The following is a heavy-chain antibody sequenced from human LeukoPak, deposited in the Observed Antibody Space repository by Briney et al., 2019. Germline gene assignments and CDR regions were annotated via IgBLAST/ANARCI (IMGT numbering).Heavy chain of an antibody. J-gene: IGHJ4*02. V-gene: IGHV1-69*01. CDR3: ARLNDIVVVPAAIDY. Sequence: ASVKVSCKASGGTFSSYAISWVRQAPGQGLEWMGGIIPIFGTANYARKFQGRVTITADESTSTAYMELSSLRSEDTAAYYCARLNDIVVVPAAIDYWGQGTLVTVPS. CDR2: IIPIFGTA. D-gene: IGHD2-2*01. CDR1: GGTFSSYA.